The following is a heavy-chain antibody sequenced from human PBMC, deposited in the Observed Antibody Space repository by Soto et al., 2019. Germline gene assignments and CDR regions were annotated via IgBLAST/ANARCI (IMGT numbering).Heavy chain of an antibody. CDR2: IWYDGSHK. J-gene: IGHJ2*01. CDR1: GFTFSTYG. CDR3: ARDPLWGTAMVLWYFDL. V-gene: IGHV3-33*01. Sequence: GGSLRLSCAASGFTFSTYGMHWVRQAPGMGLEWVAVIWYDGSHKDYADSVKGRFTISRDNSKNTLYLQMNSLRVEDTAVYYCARDPLWGTAMVLWYFDLWGRGTLVTVSS. D-gene: IGHD5-18*01.